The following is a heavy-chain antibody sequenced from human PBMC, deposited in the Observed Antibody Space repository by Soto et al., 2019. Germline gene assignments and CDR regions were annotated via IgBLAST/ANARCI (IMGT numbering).Heavy chain of an antibody. CDR1: GYTFTSYA. J-gene: IGHJ4*02. Sequence: ASVKVSCKASGYTFTSYAMHWVRQAPGQRLEWMGWINAGNGNAKYSQKFQGRVTMTRDTSTSTVYMELSSLRSEDTAVYYCARGSYYYDSSGYYSPPDYFDYWGQGTLVTVSS. CDR3: ARGSYYYDSSGYYSPPDYFDY. CDR2: INAGNGNA. V-gene: IGHV1-3*01. D-gene: IGHD3-22*01.